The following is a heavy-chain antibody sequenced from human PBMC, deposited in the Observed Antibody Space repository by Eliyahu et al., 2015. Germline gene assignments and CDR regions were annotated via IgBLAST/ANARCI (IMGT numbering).Heavy chain of an antibody. CDR3: ARDSFYCDNSGYGXDF. V-gene: IGHV3-33*01. J-gene: IGHJ4*02. D-gene: IGHD3-22*01. Sequence: QVQLVESGGGVVQPGRSLRLSCAASGFXFSXCGMHWVRQAPGKGLGWVAVIWXDGSXKYYADSVKGRFTISRDNSKNTLYLQMNSLRAEDTAVYYCARDSFYCDNSGYGXDFWGQGTLVTVSS. CDR1: GFXFSXCG. CDR2: IWXDGSXK.